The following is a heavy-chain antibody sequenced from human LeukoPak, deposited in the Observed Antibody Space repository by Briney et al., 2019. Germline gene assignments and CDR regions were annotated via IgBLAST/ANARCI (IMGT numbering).Heavy chain of an antibody. D-gene: IGHD2-15*01. J-gene: IGHJ5*02. CDR1: GFTFSSYS. V-gene: IGHV3-21*01. CDR3: ARGNLGYCSGGSCYGNWFDP. Sequence: GGSLRLSCAASGFTFSSYSMNWVRQAPGKGLEWVSSISGSSSYIYYADSVKGRFTISRDNAKNSLYLQMNSLRAEDTAVYYCARGNLGYCSGGSCYGNWFDPWGQGTLVTVSS. CDR2: ISGSSSYI.